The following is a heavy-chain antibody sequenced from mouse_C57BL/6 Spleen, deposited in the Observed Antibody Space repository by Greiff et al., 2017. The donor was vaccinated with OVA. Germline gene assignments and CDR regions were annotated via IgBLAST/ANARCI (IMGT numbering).Heavy chain of an antibody. Sequence: EVKLVESGEGLVKPGGSLKLSCAASGFTFSSYAMSWVRQTPEKRLEWVAYISSGGDNIYYADTVKGRFTISRDNARNTLYLQMSSLKSEDTAMYYYARGGGTGTRYFDVWGTGTTVTVSS. CDR1: GFTFSSYA. J-gene: IGHJ1*03. D-gene: IGHD4-1*01. CDR2: ISSGGDNI. CDR3: ARGGGTGTRYFDV. V-gene: IGHV5S21*01.